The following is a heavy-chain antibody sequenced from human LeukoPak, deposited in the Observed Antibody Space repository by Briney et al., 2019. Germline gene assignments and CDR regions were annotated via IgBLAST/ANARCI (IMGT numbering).Heavy chain of an antibody. CDR3: ARGGIAAAGNGDIDY. Sequence: SETLSLTCTVSGYSISSGYYWGWIRQPPGKGLEWIGSIYHSGSTYYNPSLKSRVTISVDTSKNQFSLKLSSVTAADTAVYYCARGGIAAAGNGDIDYWGQGTLVTVSS. D-gene: IGHD6-13*01. J-gene: IGHJ4*02. V-gene: IGHV4-38-2*02. CDR1: GYSISSGYY. CDR2: IYHSGST.